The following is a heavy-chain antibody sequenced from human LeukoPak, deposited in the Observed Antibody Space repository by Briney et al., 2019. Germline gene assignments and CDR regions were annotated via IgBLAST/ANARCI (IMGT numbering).Heavy chain of an antibody. J-gene: IGHJ5*01. CDR1: GFAFSVYA. V-gene: IGHV3-23*01. D-gene: IGHD6-19*01. CDR3: AKPISGGLAVTADWFHP. CDR2: INANSGTT. Sequence: GGSLRLSCSASGFAFSVYAMSWLCQPPGKGLEWVSTINANSGTTSYAASVRGRFTISRDNSKNTLYLQLNTLRADDTATYYCAKPISGGLAVTADWFHPWGQGTLVVVSS.